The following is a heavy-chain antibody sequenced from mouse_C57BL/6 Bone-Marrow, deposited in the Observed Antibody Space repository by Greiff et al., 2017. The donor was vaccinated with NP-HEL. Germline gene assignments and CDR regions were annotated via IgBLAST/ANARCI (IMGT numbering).Heavy chain of an antibody. CDR1: GFTFSSYG. J-gene: IGHJ2*01. CDR3: ARHGDYYGNDYMDY. V-gene: IGHV5-6*01. Sequence: EVKLMESGGDLVKPGGSLKLSCAASGFTFSSYGMSWVRQTPDKRLEWVATISSGGSYTYYPDSVKGRFTISRDNATNTLYLQLSSLKSEDTAMYYYARHGDYYGNDYMDYWGQGTTLTVSS. D-gene: IGHD2-1*01. CDR2: ISSGGSYT.